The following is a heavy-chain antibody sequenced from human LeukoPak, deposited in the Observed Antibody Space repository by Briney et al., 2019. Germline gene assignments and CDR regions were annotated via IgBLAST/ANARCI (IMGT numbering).Heavy chain of an antibody. Sequence: PSETLSLTCTVSGGSVSSGSYYWSWIRQPPGKGLEWIGYIYYSGSTNYNPSLKSRVTISVDTSKNQFSLKLSSVTAADTAVYYCARGRLKAYYFDYWGQGTLVTVSP. V-gene: IGHV4-61*01. CDR3: ARGRLKAYYFDY. CDR1: GGSVSSGSYY. J-gene: IGHJ4*02. CDR2: IYYSGST. D-gene: IGHD3-16*01.